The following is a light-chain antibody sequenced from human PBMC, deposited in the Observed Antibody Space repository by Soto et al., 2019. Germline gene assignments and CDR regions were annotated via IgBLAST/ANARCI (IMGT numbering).Light chain of an antibody. CDR1: SSDVGGYNY. V-gene: IGLV2-14*01. J-gene: IGLJ3*02. CDR3: SSYTSSSSRM. Sequence: QSALTQPASVSGSPGQSITISCTGTSSDVGGYNYVSWYQQHPGKAPKLMIYEVSNRPSGVSNRFSGSKSGNTASLTISGLPAEDEADYYCSSYTSSSSRMFGGGTKLTVL. CDR2: EVS.